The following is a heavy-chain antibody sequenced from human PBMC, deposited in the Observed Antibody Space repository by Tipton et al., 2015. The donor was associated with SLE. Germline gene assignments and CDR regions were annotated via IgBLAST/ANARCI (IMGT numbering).Heavy chain of an antibody. D-gene: IGHD3-10*02. Sequence: QVQLVQSGGGVVQPGRSLRLSCAASGFTFSSYAMHWIRQPPGKGVEWIGEINHRGSTNYNPSLKSRVTTSVDTSKNQFSLNLRSVTAADTAVYYCARRRSETGLFSKRGWFDPWGQGTLVTVSS. CDR3: ARRRSETGLFSKRGWFDP. CDR2: INHRGST. CDR1: GFTFSSYA. J-gene: IGHJ5*02. V-gene: IGHV4-34*01.